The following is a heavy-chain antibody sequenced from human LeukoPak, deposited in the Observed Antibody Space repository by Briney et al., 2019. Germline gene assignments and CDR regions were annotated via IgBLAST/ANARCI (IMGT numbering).Heavy chain of an antibody. V-gene: IGHV1-69*05. D-gene: IGHD1-1*01. CDR2: IIPMFRTT. CDR3: ARSGAGTTVGYNWFDP. CDR1: GGTLNSYS. J-gene: IGHJ5*02. Sequence: APVKVSCKASGGTLNSYSISWVRQAPGQGLNWMGRIIPMFRTTNYAQEFKGRVTITMDASTTTVYMELSSLRFEDTAIYYCARSGAGTTVGYNWFDPWGQGTLVTVSS.